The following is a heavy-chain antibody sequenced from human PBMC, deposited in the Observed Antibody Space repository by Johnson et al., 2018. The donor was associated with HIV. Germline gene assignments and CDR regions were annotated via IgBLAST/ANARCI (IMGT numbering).Heavy chain of an antibody. Sequence: EVQLVESGGAVVQPGGSLRLSCAASGFNFDDYTMHWVRQVPGKGLEWVSLISWDGDKTYYADSVRGRFIISRDNSKNSLFLQLNNLRIEDTALYYCALPYTGGVHAFDSWGQGTMVTVSS. D-gene: IGHD3-16*01. V-gene: IGHV3-43*01. CDR2: ISWDGDKT. CDR3: ALPYTGGVHAFDS. J-gene: IGHJ3*02. CDR1: GFNFDDYT.